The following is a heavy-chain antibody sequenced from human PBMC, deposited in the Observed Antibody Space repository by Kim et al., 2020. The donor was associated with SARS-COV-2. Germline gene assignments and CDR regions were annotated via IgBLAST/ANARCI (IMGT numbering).Heavy chain of an antibody. V-gene: IGHV3-72*01. D-gene: IGHD4-17*01. CDR3: ARGQGYGDYNPFDY. CDR2: TRNKANSYTT. Sequence: GGSLRLSCAASGFTFSDHYMDWVRQAPGKGLEWVGRTRNKANSYTTEYAASVKGRFTISRDDSKNSLYLQMNSLKTEDTAVYYCARGQGYGDYNPFDYWGQGTLVTVSS. J-gene: IGHJ4*02. CDR1: GFTFSDHY.